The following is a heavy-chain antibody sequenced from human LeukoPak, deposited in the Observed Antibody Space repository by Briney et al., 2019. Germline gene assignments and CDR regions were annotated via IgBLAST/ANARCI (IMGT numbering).Heavy chain of an antibody. J-gene: IGHJ4*02. D-gene: IGHD3-10*01. Sequence: QTLSLTCAISGDSVSSNSAAWNWIRQSPSRGLEWLGRTYYRSKWYNDYAVSVKSRITINPDTSKNQFSLQLNSVTPEDTAVYYCAREELWFGELLSYYFDYWGQGTLVTVSS. CDR1: GDSVSSNSAA. CDR2: TYYRSKWYN. CDR3: AREELWFGELLSYYFDY. V-gene: IGHV6-1*01.